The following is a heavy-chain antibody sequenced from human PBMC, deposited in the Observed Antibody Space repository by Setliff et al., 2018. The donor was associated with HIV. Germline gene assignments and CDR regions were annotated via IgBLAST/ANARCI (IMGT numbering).Heavy chain of an antibody. J-gene: IGHJ3*02. V-gene: IGHV4-39*07. Sequence: PSETLSLTCTVSGGSISSSSYYWGWIRQPPGKGLEWIGHIYPTGSTDYNPSLKSRVTMSIDTSKNQFSLKLSSMTAADTALYYCAREVDNPRDAFDIWAQGTMVTVS. CDR3: AREVDNPRDAFDI. CDR1: GGSISSSSYY. CDR2: IYPTGST.